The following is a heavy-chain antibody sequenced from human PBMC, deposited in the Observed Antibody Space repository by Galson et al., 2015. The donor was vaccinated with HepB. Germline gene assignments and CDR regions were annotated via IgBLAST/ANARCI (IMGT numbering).Heavy chain of an antibody. J-gene: IGHJ5*02. V-gene: IGHV6-1*01. CDR1: GDSVSSNSAA. CDR3: ARNVYYDTSGYYYKPGWVDP. Sequence: CAISGDSVSSNSAAWNWIRQSPSRGLEWLGRTYYMSKWYYDYAVSVRSRRTINPDISRNQFSLQLYSVTPEDTAVYYCARNVYYDTSGYYYKPGWVDPWGQGTLVTVSS. D-gene: IGHD3-22*01. CDR2: TYYMSKWYY.